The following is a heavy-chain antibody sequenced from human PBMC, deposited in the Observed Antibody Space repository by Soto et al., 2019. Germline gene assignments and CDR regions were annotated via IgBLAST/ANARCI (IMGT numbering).Heavy chain of an antibody. V-gene: IGHV3-48*02. J-gene: IGHJ6*02. Sequence: EGQLVESEGDLVQPGGSLRLSCVASGFTFSSYGMNWVRQGPGKGLEWLSSISKSGTTTYYADSVKGRFTISRDNAKNSLYLQINSLRDEDMAVYYCARDGYCVSSSSSFLPDVWGQGTTVTVSS. D-gene: IGHD2-2*03. CDR3: ARDGYCVSSSSSFLPDV. CDR2: ISKSGTTT. CDR1: GFTFSSYG.